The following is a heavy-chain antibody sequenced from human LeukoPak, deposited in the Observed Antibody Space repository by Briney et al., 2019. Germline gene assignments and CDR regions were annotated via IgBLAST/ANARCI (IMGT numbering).Heavy chain of an antibody. J-gene: IGHJ4*02. CDR2: ISGSGGST. Sequence: PGGSLRLSCAASGFTFSSYWMSWVRQAPGKGLEWVSAISGSGGSTYYADSVKGRFTISRDNSKNTLYLQMNSLRAEDTAVYYCAKNRRLASSSTDYWGQGTLVTVSS. V-gene: IGHV3-23*01. CDR1: GFTFSSYW. D-gene: IGHD6-6*01. CDR3: AKNRRLASSSTDY.